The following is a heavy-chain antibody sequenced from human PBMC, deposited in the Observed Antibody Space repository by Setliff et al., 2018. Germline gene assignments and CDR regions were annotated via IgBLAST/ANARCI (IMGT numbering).Heavy chain of an antibody. J-gene: IGHJ6*02. CDR1: GYTLTELS. Sequence: ASVKVSCKVSGYTLTELSRHWVRQAPGKGLEWMGGFDPEDGETIYAQKFQGRVTMTRDTSMSTVYMELSSLRFEDTAVYYCARERAGGRGFTFGAIYYYYGMDVWGQGTTVTVSS. CDR2: FDPEDGET. D-gene: IGHD3-16*01. V-gene: IGHV1-24*01. CDR3: ARERAGGRGFTFGAIYYYYGMDV.